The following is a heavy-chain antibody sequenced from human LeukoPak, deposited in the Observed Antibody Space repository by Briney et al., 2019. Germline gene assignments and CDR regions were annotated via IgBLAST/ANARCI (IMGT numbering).Heavy chain of an antibody. CDR1: GFTFTNYG. V-gene: IGHV3-30*03. D-gene: IGHD3/OR15-3a*01. CDR2: ISYDGGDQ. Sequence: GGSLRLSCTASGFTFTNYGMHWVRQAPGKGLAWVATISYDGGDQHYVDTVKGRFTISRDNSKNTVHLQMNSLRREDTAVYYCARVRDKYEFWGGSHQGMDVWGKGTTVIVSS. J-gene: IGHJ6*04. CDR3: ARVRDKYEFWGGSHQGMDV.